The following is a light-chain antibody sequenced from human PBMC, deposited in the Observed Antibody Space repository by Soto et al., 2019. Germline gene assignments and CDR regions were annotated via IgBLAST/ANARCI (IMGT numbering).Light chain of an antibody. V-gene: IGLV2-14*01. CDR1: SSDVGAYNY. J-gene: IGLJ2*01. CDR3: SSYTSSNTLV. CDR2: EVS. Sequence: QSVLTQPASVSGSTGQSITNSCTGTSSDVGAYNYVSWYQQHPGKAPKLMIFEVSDRPSGVSNRFSGSKSGNTASLTISGLQAEDEADYYCSSYTSSNTLVFGGGTKLTV.